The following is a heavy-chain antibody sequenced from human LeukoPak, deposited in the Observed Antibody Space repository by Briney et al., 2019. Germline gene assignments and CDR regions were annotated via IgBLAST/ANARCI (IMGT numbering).Heavy chain of an antibody. CDR3: ARVADYYYGSGLGYYYMDV. V-gene: IGHV1-2*02. CDR1: GYTFTGYY. Sequence: ASVKVSCKASGYTFTGYYMHWVRQAPGQGLEWMGWINPNSGGTNYAQKFQGRVTMTRDTSISTAYMELSRLRSDDTAAYYCARVADYYYGSGLGYYYMDVWGKGTTVTVSS. D-gene: IGHD3-10*01. CDR2: INPNSGGT. J-gene: IGHJ6*03.